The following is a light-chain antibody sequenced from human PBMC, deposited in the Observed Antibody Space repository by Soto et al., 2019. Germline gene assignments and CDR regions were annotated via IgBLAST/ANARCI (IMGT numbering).Light chain of an antibody. V-gene: IGKV1-5*03. J-gene: IGKJ2*01. Sequence: DIQMTQSPSTLSASVGDRVTITCRASQSISSWLAWYQQKPGKAPKLLIYKASSFESGVPSRFSGSGSGTEFTLTTSSMQPDDFSTYYCQQYDSYSPYTFGQGTKLEIK. CDR3: QQYDSYSPYT. CDR2: KAS. CDR1: QSISSW.